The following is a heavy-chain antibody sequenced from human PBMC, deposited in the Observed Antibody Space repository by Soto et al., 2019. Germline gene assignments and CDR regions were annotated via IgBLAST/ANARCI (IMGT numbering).Heavy chain of an antibody. D-gene: IGHD3-3*01. J-gene: IGHJ3*02. V-gene: IGHV1-2*02. Sequence: QLHLVQSGAVVKKPGASVTVSCSASGYPVTAYYMHWVRQAPGRGLEWMGGINPATGAAKYTQTSQGRVPMTRATSTRTVFMELSGLTSEDTPVFYCARGGGVGVAGSAAFDMWGQGTLVTVSS. CDR2: INPATGAA. CDR3: ARGGGVGVAGSAAFDM. CDR1: GYPVTAYY.